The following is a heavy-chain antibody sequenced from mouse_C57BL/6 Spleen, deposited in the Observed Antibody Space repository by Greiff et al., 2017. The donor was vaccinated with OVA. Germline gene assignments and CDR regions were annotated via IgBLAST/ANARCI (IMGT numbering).Heavy chain of an antibody. D-gene: IGHD1-1*01. CDR1: GFSLSTFGMG. J-gene: IGHJ1*03. Sequence: QVTLKVSCPGILQPSQTLSLTCSFSGFSLSTFGMGVGWIRQPSGKGLEWLAHIWWDDDKYYTPALKSRLTISKDTSKNQVFLKIANVDTADTATYYCARIGSYYGSSWWYFDVWGTGTTVTVSS. CDR2: IWWDDDK. V-gene: IGHV8-8*01. CDR3: ARIGSYYGSSWWYFDV.